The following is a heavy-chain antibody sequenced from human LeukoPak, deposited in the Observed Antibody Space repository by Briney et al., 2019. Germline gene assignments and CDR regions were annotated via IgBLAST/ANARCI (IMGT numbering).Heavy chain of an antibody. CDR2: INHSGST. V-gene: IGHV4-34*01. D-gene: IGHD3-10*01. CDR3: ARIPNPRLRSYYGQRPRNSRLFDY. Sequence: SETLSLTCAVYGGSFSGYYWSWIRQPPGKGLEWIGEINHSGSTNYNPSLKSRVTISVDTSKNQFSLKLSSVTAADTAVYYCARIPNPRLRSYYGQRPRNSRLFDYWGQGTLVTVSS. J-gene: IGHJ4*02. CDR1: GGSFSGYY.